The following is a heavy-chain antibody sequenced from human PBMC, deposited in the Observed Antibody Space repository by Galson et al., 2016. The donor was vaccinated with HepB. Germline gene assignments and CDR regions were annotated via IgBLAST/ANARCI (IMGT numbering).Heavy chain of an antibody. Sequence: DWVSSISGSSAHIYYADSMKGRFTISRDNSKNSLYLQMTSLRAEDTAVYYCARYYGDYDLKNYYYYGMDVWGQGTTVTVSS. CDR3: ARYYGDYDLKNYYYYGMDV. J-gene: IGHJ6*02. V-gene: IGHV3-21*01. D-gene: IGHD4-17*01. CDR2: ISGSSAHI.